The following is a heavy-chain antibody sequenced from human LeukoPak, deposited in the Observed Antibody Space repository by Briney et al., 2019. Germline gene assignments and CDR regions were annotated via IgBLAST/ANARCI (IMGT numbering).Heavy chain of an antibody. V-gene: IGHV3-23*01. J-gene: IGHJ4*02. CDR3: AKGTTWELPRFDY. CDR2: ISDSGGST. D-gene: IGHD1-26*01. CDR1: GFSFSSYT. Sequence: GGSLRLSCAASGFSFSSYTMTWVRQAPGKGLEWVSTISDSGGSTYYADSVKGRFTISRDNSKYTLYLQMNSLRAEDTAVYYCAKGTTWELPRFDYWGQGTLVTVSS.